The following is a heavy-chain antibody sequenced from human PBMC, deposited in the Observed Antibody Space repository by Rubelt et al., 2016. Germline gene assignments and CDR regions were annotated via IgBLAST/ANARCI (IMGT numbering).Heavy chain of an antibody. CDR3: ARSPRYDFEDNWFDP. V-gene: IGHV1-69*06. Sequence: QVQLVQSGAEVKKPGSSVKVSCKASGGTFSSYAISWVRQAPGQGLEWMGGIIPIFGTANYGQKFQGRVTMTRDTCTSTVYMELSSLRSEDTAVYYCARSPRYDFEDNWFDPWGQGTLVTVSS. CDR2: IIPIFGTA. CDR1: GGTFSSYA. D-gene: IGHD3-3*01. J-gene: IGHJ5*02.